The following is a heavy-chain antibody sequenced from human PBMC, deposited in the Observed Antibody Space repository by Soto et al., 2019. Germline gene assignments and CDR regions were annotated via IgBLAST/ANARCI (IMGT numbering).Heavy chain of an antibody. CDR2: IIPIFGTA. Sequence: GASVKVSCKASGGTFSSYAISWVRQAPGQGLEWMGGIIPIFGTANYAQKFQGRVTITADKSTSTAYMELSSLRSEDTAVYYCAGNTVTNTSRFSYYYYGMDVWGQGTTVTVSS. CDR1: GGTFSSYA. V-gene: IGHV1-69*06. CDR3: AGNTVTNTSRFSYYYYGMDV. D-gene: IGHD4-4*01. J-gene: IGHJ6*02.